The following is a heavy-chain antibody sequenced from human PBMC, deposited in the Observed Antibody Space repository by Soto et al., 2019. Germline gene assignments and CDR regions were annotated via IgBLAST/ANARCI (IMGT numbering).Heavy chain of an antibody. V-gene: IGHV1-69*01. Sequence: QVQLVQSGAEVKKPGSSVKVSCKASGGTFSSYPLSWVRQAPGQGLEWMGGIIPIFGIVNTAQKFQGRVSIIADEATSTAYMELSSLRSEDTAVYYCARPRTTGTTKGYDYWGQGTLVTVSS. CDR3: ARPRTTGTTKGYDY. CDR2: IIPIFGIV. D-gene: IGHD1-1*01. CDR1: GGTFSSYP. J-gene: IGHJ4*02.